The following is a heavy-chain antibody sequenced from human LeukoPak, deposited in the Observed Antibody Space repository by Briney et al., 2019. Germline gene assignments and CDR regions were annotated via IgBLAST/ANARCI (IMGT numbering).Heavy chain of an antibody. Sequence: GESLQISCQGSGYSFTSYWIGWVRQMPGKGLEWMGIIYPGDSDTRYSPSFQGQVTISADKSISTAYLQWSSLKASDTAMYYCARPYYYDSSGYYSFFDYWGQGTLVTVSS. J-gene: IGHJ4*02. CDR3: ARPYYYDSSGYYSFFDY. D-gene: IGHD3-22*01. CDR1: GYSFTSYW. CDR2: IYPGDSDT. V-gene: IGHV5-51*01.